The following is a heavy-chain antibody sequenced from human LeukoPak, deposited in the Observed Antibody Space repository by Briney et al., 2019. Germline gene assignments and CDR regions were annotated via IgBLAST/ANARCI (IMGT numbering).Heavy chain of an antibody. CDR1: GFTFSSYW. J-gene: IGHJ4*02. V-gene: IGHV3-74*01. CDR2: INTDGSTT. Sequence: GGSLRLSCAASGFTFSSYWMHWVRQAPGKGLVWVSRINTDGSTTTYAGSVQGRFTISRDNAKNTLYLQMNSLRAEDTAVYYCASGLKSYTTSWYGDYWGQGILVTVSS. D-gene: IGHD6-13*01. CDR3: ASGLKSYTTSWYGDY.